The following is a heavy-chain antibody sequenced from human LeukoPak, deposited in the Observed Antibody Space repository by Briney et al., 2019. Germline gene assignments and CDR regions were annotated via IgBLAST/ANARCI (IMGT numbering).Heavy chain of an antibody. D-gene: IGHD6-13*01. CDR2: IYYSGST. CDR1: GGSISSYY. CDR3: ARVHSSSWYIVY. J-gene: IGHJ4*02. Sequence: KPSETLSLTCTVSGGSISSYYWSWIRQPPGKGLEWIGYIYYSGSTNYNPSLKSRVTISVDTSKNQFSLKLSSVTAADTAVYYCARVHSSSWYIVYWGQGTLVTVSS. V-gene: IGHV4-59*08.